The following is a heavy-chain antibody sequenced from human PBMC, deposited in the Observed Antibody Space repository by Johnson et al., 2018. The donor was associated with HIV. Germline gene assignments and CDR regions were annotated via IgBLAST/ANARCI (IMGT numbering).Heavy chain of an antibody. V-gene: IGHV3-30*14. D-gene: IGHD3-22*01. J-gene: IGHJ3*02. Sequence: QVQLVESGGGVVQPERSLRLSCAASGFTFSTYAMHWVRQAPGKGLEWVACISYDGRNKHYAGSVKGRFTISRDNSKNTLYLQMNSLRAEDTAVYYCARGEYYYDSSGYSNTPDAFDIWGQGTMVTVSS. CDR1: GFTFSTYA. CDR2: ISYDGRNK. CDR3: ARGEYYYDSSGYSNTPDAFDI.